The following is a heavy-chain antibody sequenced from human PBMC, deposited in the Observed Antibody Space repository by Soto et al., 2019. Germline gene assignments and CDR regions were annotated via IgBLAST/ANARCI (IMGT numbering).Heavy chain of an antibody. J-gene: IGHJ4*02. CDR2: IYYSGST. D-gene: IGHD1-1*01. Sequence: SETLSLTCTVSGGSISSGGYYWSWIRQHPGKGLEWIGYIYYSGSTYYNPSLKSRVTISVDTSRNQFSLKLSSVTAADTAVYYCARVYNWNYSLWGQGTLVTVSP. CDR3: ARVYNWNYSL. CDR1: GGSISSGGYY. V-gene: IGHV4-31*03.